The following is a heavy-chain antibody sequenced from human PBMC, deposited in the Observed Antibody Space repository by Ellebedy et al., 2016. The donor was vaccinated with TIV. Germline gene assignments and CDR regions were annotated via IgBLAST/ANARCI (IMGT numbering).Heavy chain of an antibody. V-gene: IGHV3-30*02. CDR1: GFTFHSYG. Sequence: GESLKISCAASGFTFHSYGMHWVRQAPGKGLEWVTFIRYDGSDKYYADSVKGRFTVSRDNSKNTLTLQMNSLRLEDTAVYYCAKVLFAFGEFEPPFDPWGQGTLVIVSS. CDR2: IRYDGSDK. D-gene: IGHD1-14*01. CDR3: AKVLFAFGEFEPPFDP. J-gene: IGHJ5*02.